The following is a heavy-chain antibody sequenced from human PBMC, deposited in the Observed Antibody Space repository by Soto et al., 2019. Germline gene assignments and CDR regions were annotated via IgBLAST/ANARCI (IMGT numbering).Heavy chain of an antibody. CDR3: AREPWDSTVTGYSY. J-gene: IGHJ4*02. D-gene: IGHD4-17*01. CDR1: GGAFSSYT. V-gene: IGHV1-69*08. Sequence: QVQLVQSGAEVKKPGSSVKVSCKASGGAFSSYTISWVRQAPGQGLEWMGRIIPILGIANYAQKFQGRVTITADKSTSTAYMELSSLRSEDTAVYYCAREPWDSTVTGYSYWGQGTLVTVSS. CDR2: IIPILGIA.